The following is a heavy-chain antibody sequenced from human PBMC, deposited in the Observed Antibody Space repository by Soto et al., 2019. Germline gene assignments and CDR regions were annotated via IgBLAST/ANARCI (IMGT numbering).Heavy chain of an antibody. J-gene: IGHJ4*02. CDR2: IYYSGGT. D-gene: IGHD6-19*01. Sequence: QLQLHESGPGLVKPSETLSLTCAVSGDSMSSSDYYWGWIRQPPGKGLEWIGSIYYSGGTYYNPSLQSRVAISVDTSKNQFSLKLKSVTAADTAIYYCARRTVNIRTFYSGLKTHCFDYWGQGAPVTVSS. CDR3: ARRTVNIRTFYSGLKTHCFDY. CDR1: GDSMSSSDYY. V-gene: IGHV4-39*01.